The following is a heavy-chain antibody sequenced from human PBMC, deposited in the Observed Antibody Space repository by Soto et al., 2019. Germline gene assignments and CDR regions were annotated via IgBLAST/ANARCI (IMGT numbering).Heavy chain of an antibody. V-gene: IGHV4-34*01. Sequence: QVQLQQWGAGLLKPSETLSLTCAVYGGSFSGYYWSWIRQPPGKGLEWIGEINHSGSTNYNPSLKSRVTISVDTSKNQFSLKLSSVTAADTAVYYCARGPGIAAAGRRGWFDPWGRGTLVTVSS. D-gene: IGHD6-13*01. J-gene: IGHJ5*02. CDR1: GGSFSGYY. CDR3: ARGPGIAAAGRRGWFDP. CDR2: INHSGST.